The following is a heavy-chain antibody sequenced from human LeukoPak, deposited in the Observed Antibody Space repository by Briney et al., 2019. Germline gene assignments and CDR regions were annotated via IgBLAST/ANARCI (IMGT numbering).Heavy chain of an antibody. J-gene: IGHJ4*02. V-gene: IGHV4-30-4*01. CDR3: ARVHYSGSYYFDY. D-gene: IGHD1-26*01. Sequence: TSETLSLTCTVSGGPISSGDYYWSWIRQPPGKGLEWIGYIYYSGSTYYNPSLKSRVTISVDTSKNQFSLKLSSVTAADTAVHYCARVHYSGSYYFDYWGQGTLVTVSS. CDR1: GGPISSGDYY. CDR2: IYYSGST.